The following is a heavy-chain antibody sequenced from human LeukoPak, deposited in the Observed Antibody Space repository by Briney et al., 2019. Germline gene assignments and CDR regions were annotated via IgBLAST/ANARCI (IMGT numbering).Heavy chain of an antibody. J-gene: IGHJ4*02. CDR1: GGTFSSYA. Sequence: ASVKVSCKASGGTFSSYAISWVRQAPGQGLEWMGIINPSGGSTSYAQKFQGRVTKTRDTSTSTVYMELSSLRSEDTAVYYCARTLYCTNGVCHDYWGQGTLVTVSS. CDR2: INPSGGST. D-gene: IGHD2-8*01. CDR3: ARTLYCTNGVCHDY. V-gene: IGHV1-46*01.